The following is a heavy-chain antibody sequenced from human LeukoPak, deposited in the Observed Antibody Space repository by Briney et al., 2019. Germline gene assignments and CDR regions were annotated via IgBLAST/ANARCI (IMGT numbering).Heavy chain of an antibody. V-gene: IGHV4-4*07. CDR2: IYTSGST. D-gene: IGHD3-10*01. Sequence: SETLSLTCTVSGGSISSYYWSWIRQPAGKGLEWIGRIYTSGSTNYNPSLKSRVTMSVDTSKNQFSLKLSSVTAADTAVYYCARDLVYYYGSGSYPTLWGQGTLVTVSS. J-gene: IGHJ4*02. CDR3: ARDLVYYYGSGSYPTL. CDR1: GGSISSYY.